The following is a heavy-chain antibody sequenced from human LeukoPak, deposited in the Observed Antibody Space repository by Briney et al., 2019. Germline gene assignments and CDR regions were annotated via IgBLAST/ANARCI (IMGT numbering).Heavy chain of an antibody. V-gene: IGHV1-2*02. CDR3: ARDRVYAGCHGLSCDDAFDI. D-gene: IGHD2-8*01. J-gene: IGHJ3*02. CDR2: INPNSGVT. Sequence: ASVKVSCKASGYTFTGYYIHWVRQAPGQGLEWMGWINPNSGVTNYAQELQGRVTMTRDTSINTAYMELSRLRSDDTAVYYCARDRVYAGCHGLSCDDAFDIWGQGTMVTVSS. CDR1: GYTFTGYY.